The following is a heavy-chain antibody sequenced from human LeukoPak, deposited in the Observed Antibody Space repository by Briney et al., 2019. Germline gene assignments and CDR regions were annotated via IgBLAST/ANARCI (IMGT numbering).Heavy chain of an antibody. Sequence: SETLSLTCAVYGGSFSGYYWSWIRQPPGKGLEWIGEINHSGSTNYNPSLKSRVTISVDTSKNQFSLKLSSVTAADTAVYYCAREPAAAGSFDYWGQGTLVTVSS. D-gene: IGHD6-13*01. CDR3: AREPAAAGSFDY. CDR1: GGSFSGYY. V-gene: IGHV4-34*01. CDR2: INHSGST. J-gene: IGHJ4*02.